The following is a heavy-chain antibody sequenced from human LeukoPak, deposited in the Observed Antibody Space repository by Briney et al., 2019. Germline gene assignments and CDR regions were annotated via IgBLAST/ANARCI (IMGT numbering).Heavy chain of an antibody. CDR3: ASLPDRDYYDSSGIDY. CDR2: MNPNSGNT. J-gene: IGHJ4*02. V-gene: IGHV1-8*03. CDR1: GYTFTSYD. D-gene: IGHD3-22*01. Sequence: ASVKVSCKASGYTFTSYDINWVRQATGQGLEWMGWMNPNSGNTGYAQKFQGRVTITRNTSISTAYMELSSLRSEDTAVYYCASLPDRDYYDSSGIDYWGQGTLVTVSS.